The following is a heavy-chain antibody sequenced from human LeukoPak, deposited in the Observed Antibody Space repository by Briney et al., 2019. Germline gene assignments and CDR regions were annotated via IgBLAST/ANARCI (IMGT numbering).Heavy chain of an antibody. D-gene: IGHD3-22*01. CDR3: ARDPIYYYDSTHFDY. Sequence: PGSSLRLSCAASGFTFSSYGMHWVRQAPGKGLEWVANIKQDGSEKYYVDSVKGRFTISRDNAKNSLYLQMNSLRAEDTAVYYCARDPIYYYDSTHFDYWGQGTLVTVSS. V-gene: IGHV3-7*01. CDR2: IKQDGSEK. J-gene: IGHJ4*02. CDR1: GFTFSSYG.